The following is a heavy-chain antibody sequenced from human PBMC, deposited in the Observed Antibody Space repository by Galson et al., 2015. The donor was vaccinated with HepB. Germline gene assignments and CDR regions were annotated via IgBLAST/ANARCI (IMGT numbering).Heavy chain of an antibody. CDR2: INGDGSRT. D-gene: IGHD2-21*01. CDR3: ASHPYSLGY. J-gene: IGHJ4*02. V-gene: IGHV3-74*01. Sequence: SLRLSCAASGFSFSGYWMHWVRQVPGKGLVWVSLINGDGSRTDYADFVQGRFTISRDNAKNTLYLQMNSLRADDAAFYYCASHPYSLGYWGQGTLVTVSS. CDR1: GFSFSGYW.